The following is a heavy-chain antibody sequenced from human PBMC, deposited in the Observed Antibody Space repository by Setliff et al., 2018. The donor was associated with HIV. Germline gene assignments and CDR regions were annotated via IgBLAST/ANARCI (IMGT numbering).Heavy chain of an antibody. CDR1: GFTFSSLW. J-gene: IGHJ4*02. D-gene: IGHD6-6*01. CDR2: INPDGSDT. V-gene: IGHV3-7*01. CDR3: ARDPGRRFDS. Sequence: GGSLRLSCTASGFTFSSLWMTWVRHPPGKGLEWVASINPDGSDTQYVDSVRGRFTVSRDNAKNSLSLQMTSLRVDDTAVYYCARDPGRRFDSWGQGTLVTVSS.